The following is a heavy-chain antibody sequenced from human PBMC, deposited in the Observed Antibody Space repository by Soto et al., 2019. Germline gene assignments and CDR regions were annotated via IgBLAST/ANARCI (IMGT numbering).Heavy chain of an antibody. V-gene: IGHV3-23*01. CDR3: AREGLLWFGELIRNYYNFALDV. J-gene: IGHJ6*02. D-gene: IGHD3-10*01. Sequence: GGSLRLSCAASGFTFSSYAMTWVRQAPGKGLEWVSVISGSGGSTYYADSVKGRITISRDNAKNSVYLQMNNLRDEDTAVYYCAREGLLWFGELIRNYYNFALDVWGQGTTVTVSS. CDR1: GFTFSSYA. CDR2: ISGSGGST.